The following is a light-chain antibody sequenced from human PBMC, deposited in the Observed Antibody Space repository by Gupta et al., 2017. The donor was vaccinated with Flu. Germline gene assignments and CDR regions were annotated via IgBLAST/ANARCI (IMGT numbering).Light chain of an antibody. J-gene: IGLJ1*01. CDR1: SNDVGGSNR. CDR2: DVT. CDR3: SSHAGRVTWV. Sequence: QSAPTQPRSVSGSPGQSVIISCTGSSNDVGGSNRVSWYQQRPGKAPKLILYDVTERPSGVPYRFSGSKSGNTASLTISALQADDEADYYCSSHAGRVTWVFGTGTTVTVL. V-gene: IGLV2-11*01.